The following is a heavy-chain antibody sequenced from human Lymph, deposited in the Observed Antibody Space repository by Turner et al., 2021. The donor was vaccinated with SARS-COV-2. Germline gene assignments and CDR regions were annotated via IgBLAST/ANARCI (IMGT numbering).Heavy chain of an antibody. Sequence: QLQLQESGPGLVKPSETPSLTCTVSGGSISSSSYYWGWIRQPPGKGLEWIGNIYDSGSTYYDLSLKSRVTISVDTSKNQFSLKLSSVTAADTAVYYCARNDRVVVQSFDYWGQGTLVTVSS. J-gene: IGHJ4*02. CDR2: IYDSGST. V-gene: IGHV4-39*01. CDR3: ARNDRVVVQSFDY. CDR1: GGSISSSSYY. D-gene: IGHD3-22*01.